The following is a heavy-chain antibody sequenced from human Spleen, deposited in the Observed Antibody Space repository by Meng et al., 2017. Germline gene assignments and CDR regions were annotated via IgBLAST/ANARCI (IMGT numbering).Heavy chain of an antibody. CDR3: ARDGGYSSSWLIYWYFDL. Sequence: GGSLRLSCAASGFSFNTYEMNWVRQAPGKGLEWISYISGSGNTVFYADSVRGRFTISRDNAENSLYVQMNSLRAEDTAVYYCARDGGYSSSWLIYWYFDLWGRGTLVTVSS. J-gene: IGHJ2*01. D-gene: IGHD6-13*01. CDR1: GFSFNTYE. CDR2: ISGSGNTV. V-gene: IGHV3-48*03.